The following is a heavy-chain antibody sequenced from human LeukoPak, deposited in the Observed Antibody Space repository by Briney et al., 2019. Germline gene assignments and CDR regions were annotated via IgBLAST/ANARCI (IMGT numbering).Heavy chain of an antibody. CDR3: ARRSQLLHWLRTFDY. D-gene: IGHD2-2*01. CDR2: INHSGST. Sequence: SETLSLTCTVSGGSISSSSYYWSWIRQPPGKGLEWIGEINHSGSTNYNPSLKSRVTISVDTSKNQFSLKLSSVTAADTAVYYCARRSQLLHWLRTFDYWGQGTLVTVSS. V-gene: IGHV4-39*07. CDR1: GGSISSSSYY. J-gene: IGHJ4*02.